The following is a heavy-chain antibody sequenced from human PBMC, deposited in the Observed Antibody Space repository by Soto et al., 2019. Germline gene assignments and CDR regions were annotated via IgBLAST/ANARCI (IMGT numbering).Heavy chain of an antibody. D-gene: IGHD1-26*01. CDR3: VRDEGFDYSDSTFDH. CDR1: GFSFSSYE. J-gene: IGHJ4*02. CDR2: INPSGDDM. V-gene: IGHV3-48*03. Sequence: GSPRLSCSASGFSFSSYEMNWARQAPGKGLEWVSFINPSGDDMHYAGSVKGRFTVSRDNVRNSLHLQMNSLRVEDTAVYYCVRDEGFDYSDSTFDHGGRGTLVTVSS.